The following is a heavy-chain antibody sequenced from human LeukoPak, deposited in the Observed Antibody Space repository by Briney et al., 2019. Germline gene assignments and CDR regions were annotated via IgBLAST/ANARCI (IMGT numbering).Heavy chain of an antibody. V-gene: IGHV4-34*01. CDR3: ARGPPEDDSSGYHDY. CDR1: GGSFSGYY. D-gene: IGHD3-22*01. CDR2: INHSGST. Sequence: PSETLSLTCAVYGGSFSGYYWSWIRQPPGKGLEWIGEINHSGSTNYNPSLKSRVTISVDTSKNQFSLKLSSVTAADTAVYYCARGPPEDDSSGYHDYWSQGTLVTVSS. J-gene: IGHJ4*02.